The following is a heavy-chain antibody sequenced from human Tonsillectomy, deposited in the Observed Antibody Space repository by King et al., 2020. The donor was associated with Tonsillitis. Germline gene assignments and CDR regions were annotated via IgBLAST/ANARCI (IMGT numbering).Heavy chain of an antibody. V-gene: IGHV3-30*03. CDR3: GRARAGSSWYGGDY. CDR1: GFTFSSYG. J-gene: IGHJ4*02. D-gene: IGHD3-10*01. CDR2: ISYEVNGE. Sequence: QVQLVESGGGVVQPGTSLRLSCAASGFTFSSYGMHWIRQAPGKGLEWLAVISYEVNGEYYADSVKGRFAISRDNSKSTLYLEMDSLRLEDTAIYYCGRARAGSSWYGGDYWGQGTLVTVSS.